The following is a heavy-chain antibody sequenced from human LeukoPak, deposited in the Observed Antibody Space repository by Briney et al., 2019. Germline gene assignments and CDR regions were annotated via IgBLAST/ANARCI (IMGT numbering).Heavy chain of an antibody. CDR1: GGTSSSYA. V-gene: IGHV1-69*05. J-gene: IGHJ4*02. CDR3: ARDMYYYDSSGYYYFDY. CDR2: IIPIFGTA. D-gene: IGHD3-22*01. Sequence: SVKVSCKAFGGTSSSYAISWVRQAPGQGLEWMGRIIPIFGTANYAQKFQGRVTITTDESTSTAYMELSSLRSEDTAVYYCARDMYYYDSSGYYYFDYWGQGTLVTVSS.